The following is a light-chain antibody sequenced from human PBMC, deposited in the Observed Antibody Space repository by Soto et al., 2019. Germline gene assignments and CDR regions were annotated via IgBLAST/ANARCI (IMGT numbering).Light chain of an antibody. V-gene: IGKV1-39*01. J-gene: IGKJ4*01. Sequence: DIQMTQSPSTLSASVGDRVTITCRASQSIGRFLAWYQQKPGKTPKLLIYTASSLQSGVPSGFSGSGSGTDFTLTIDSLQPEDFATYYCQQSYSTPLTFGGGTSVEIK. CDR1: QSIGRF. CDR3: QQSYSTPLT. CDR2: TAS.